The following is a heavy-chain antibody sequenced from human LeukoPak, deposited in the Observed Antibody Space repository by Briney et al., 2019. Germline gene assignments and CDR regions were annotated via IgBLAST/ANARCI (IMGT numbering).Heavy chain of an antibody. CDR1: GFNFGNYG. D-gene: IGHD6-19*01. J-gene: IGHJ4*02. CDR3: ARGIAVAGTTGGYCDY. CDR2: IWHDGSNE. V-gene: IGHV3-33*01. Sequence: GRSLRLSCAASGFNFGNYGMNWVRQAPGKGLEWVAVIWHDGSNEYYADSVKGRFTISRDNSENTLYLQMNSLGAEDTAFYYCARGIAVAGTTGGYCDYWGQGALVTVSS.